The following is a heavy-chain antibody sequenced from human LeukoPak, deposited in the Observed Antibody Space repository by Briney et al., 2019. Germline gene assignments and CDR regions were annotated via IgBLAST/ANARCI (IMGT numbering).Heavy chain of an antibody. J-gene: IGHJ4*02. Sequence: GESLKISCAASGFTFSSYWMTWVRQAPGKGLEWVANIKQDGSEKYYVDSVKGRFTISRDNAKNSLYLQMNSLRAEDTAVYYCARDWGSGSGTIFDYWGQGTQVTVSS. CDR2: IKQDGSEK. CDR1: GFTFSSYW. D-gene: IGHD3-16*01. V-gene: IGHV3-7*01. CDR3: ARDWGSGSGTIFDY.